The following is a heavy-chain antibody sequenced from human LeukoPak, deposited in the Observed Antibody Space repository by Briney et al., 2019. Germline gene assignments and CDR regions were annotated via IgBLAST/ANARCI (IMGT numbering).Heavy chain of an antibody. J-gene: IGHJ6*03. CDR3: ASRIVVVPAAILVGIVSPVDYYMDV. CDR1: GGTFSSYA. D-gene: IGHD2-2*01. Sequence: ASVKVSSKASGGTFSSYAISWVRQAPGQGLEWMGGIIPIFGTANYAQKFQGRVTITADESTSTAYMELSSLRSEDTAVYYCASRIVVVPAAILVGIVSPVDYYMDVWGKGTTVTISS. V-gene: IGHV1-69*13. CDR2: IIPIFGTA.